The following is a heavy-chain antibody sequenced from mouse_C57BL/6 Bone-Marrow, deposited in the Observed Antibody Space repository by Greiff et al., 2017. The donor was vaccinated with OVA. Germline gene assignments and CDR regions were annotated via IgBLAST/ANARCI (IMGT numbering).Heavy chain of an antibody. CDR1: GYAFSSSW. V-gene: IGHV1-82*01. J-gene: IGHJ1*03. D-gene: IGHD1-1*01. CDR3: ARCSSSYWYFDV. Sequence: VKLQESGPELVKPGASVKISCKASGYAFSSSWMNWVKQRPGKGLEWIGRIYPGDGDTNYNGKFKGKATLTADKSSSTAYMQLSSLTSEDSAVYFCARCSSSYWYFDVWGTGTTVTVSS. CDR2: IYPGDGDT.